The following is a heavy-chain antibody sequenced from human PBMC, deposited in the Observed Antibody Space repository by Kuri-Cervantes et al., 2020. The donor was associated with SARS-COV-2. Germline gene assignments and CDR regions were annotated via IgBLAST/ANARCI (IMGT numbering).Heavy chain of an antibody. V-gene: IGHV3-64D*09. CDR2: ISSSGSST. Sequence: GESLKISCSASGFTFSSHAMHWVRQAPGKGLEYVSAISSSGSSTYYADSVKGRFTISRENSKNTLYLKMSSLRAEDTAVYYCVKVGSYSESYADYWGQGTRVAVAS. CDR1: GFTFSSHA. J-gene: IGHJ4*02. D-gene: IGHD1-26*01. CDR3: VKVGSYSESYADY.